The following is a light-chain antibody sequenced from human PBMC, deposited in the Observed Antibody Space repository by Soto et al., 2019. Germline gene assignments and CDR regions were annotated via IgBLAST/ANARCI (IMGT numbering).Light chain of an antibody. CDR3: IAYTSSSTLVV. Sequence: QSALTQPASVSGSPGQSITISCTGTSSDVGGYNYVSWYQQHPGKAPKLMIYDVSNRPSGVSNRFSGSKSGNTASLTISGLQAEDEADYYCIAYTSSSTLVVVGGGTKPTVL. CDR1: SSDVGGYNY. CDR2: DVS. V-gene: IGLV2-14*01. J-gene: IGLJ2*01.